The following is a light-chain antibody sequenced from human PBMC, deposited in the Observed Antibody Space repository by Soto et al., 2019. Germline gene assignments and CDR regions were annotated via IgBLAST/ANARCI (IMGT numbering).Light chain of an antibody. Sequence: EIVMTRSPATLSVSPGERATLSCRASQSVSTKLAWYKQKPGQAPRLLIYGASTRATGIPARFSGSGSGTEFTLTISSLQSEDFAVYYCQHYNNWPLTFGGGTKVDIK. CDR1: QSVSTK. CDR3: QHYNNWPLT. J-gene: IGKJ4*01. V-gene: IGKV3-15*01. CDR2: GAS.